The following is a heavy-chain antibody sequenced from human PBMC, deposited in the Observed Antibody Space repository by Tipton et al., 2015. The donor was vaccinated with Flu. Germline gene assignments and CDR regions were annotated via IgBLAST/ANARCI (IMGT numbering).Heavy chain of an antibody. CDR3: ARRDFSNYVSDPKNWFDP. CDR2: IFHTGTN. V-gene: IGHV4-4*02. CDR1: GASMSDTNW. D-gene: IGHD4-11*01. Sequence: TLSLTCTLSGASMSDTNWWAWIRQPPGKGLEWIGEIFHTGTNNYNPSLKSRVTMSVDKSKNQFSLKLTSVTAADTAMYYCARRDFSNYVSDPKNWFDPWGQGTLVTVSS. J-gene: IGHJ5*01.